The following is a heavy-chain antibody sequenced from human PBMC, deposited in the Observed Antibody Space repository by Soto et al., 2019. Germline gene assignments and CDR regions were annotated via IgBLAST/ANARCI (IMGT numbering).Heavy chain of an antibody. Sequence: QGQLVQSGAEVKKPGSSVKVSCKTSGDIFSGYSISWVRQAPGQGLEWMGGIIPIFGTTNYAQRFHGRVTITADKSTSTVYMELYSLKSEDTAVYYCARDLGSGYDPGDYWGQGTLVTVSS. CDR1: GDIFSGYS. J-gene: IGHJ4*02. V-gene: IGHV1-69*14. CDR2: IIPIFGTT. CDR3: ARDLGSGYDPGDY. D-gene: IGHD5-12*01.